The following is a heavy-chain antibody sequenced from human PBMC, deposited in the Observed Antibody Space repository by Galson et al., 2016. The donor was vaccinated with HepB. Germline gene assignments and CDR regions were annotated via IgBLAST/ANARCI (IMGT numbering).Heavy chain of an antibody. V-gene: IGHV3-9*01. J-gene: IGHJ5*02. CDR3: AKDAASGDILTPYSQGFDP. D-gene: IGHD3-9*01. CDR2: ISWNSGII. Sequence: GKGLEWVSGISWNSGIIDYADSVKGRFTISRDNAKNSLFLQVNSLRAEDTAFYYCAKDAASGDILTPYSQGFDPWGQGTLVTVSS.